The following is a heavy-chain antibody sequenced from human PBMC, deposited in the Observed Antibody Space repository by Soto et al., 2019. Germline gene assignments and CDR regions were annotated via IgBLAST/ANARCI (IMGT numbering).Heavy chain of an antibody. D-gene: IGHD3-3*01. CDR2: IIPIFGTA. J-gene: IGHJ6*02. Sequence: QVQLVQSGAEVKKPGSSVKVSCKASGGTFSSYAISWVRQAPGQGLEWMGGIIPIFGTANYAQKFQGRVTITADDSTSTADMELSSLRSEDTAVYYCARLPGRFLHDYYGMDVWGQGTTVTVSS. CDR1: GGTFSSYA. CDR3: ARLPGRFLHDYYGMDV. V-gene: IGHV1-69*12.